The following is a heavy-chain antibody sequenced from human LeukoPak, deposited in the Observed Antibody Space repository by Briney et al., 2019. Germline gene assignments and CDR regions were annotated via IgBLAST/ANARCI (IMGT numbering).Heavy chain of an antibody. CDR2: ISSSGNTI. CDR3: ARTNYYDISGYDY. D-gene: IGHD3-22*01. CDR1: GFTFRRYW. Sequence: GGSLRPSCAASGFTFRRYWMSWVRQAPGKGLEWVSYISSSGNTIYYADSVKGRFTISRDNAKNSLYLQMNSLRAEDTALYYCARTNYYDISGYDYWGQGTLVTVSS. J-gene: IGHJ4*02. V-gene: IGHV3-48*03.